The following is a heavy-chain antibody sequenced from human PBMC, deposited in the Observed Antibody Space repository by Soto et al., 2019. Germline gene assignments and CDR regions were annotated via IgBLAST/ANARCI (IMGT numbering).Heavy chain of an antibody. Sequence: EASVKVSCKASGYTFTSYGISWVRQAPGQGLEWMGWISAYNGNTNYAQKLQGRVTMTTDTSTSTAYMELRSLRSDDTAVYYCARDGSGPVYSYGYNYYYGMDVWGQGTTVTV. D-gene: IGHD5-18*01. V-gene: IGHV1-18*01. J-gene: IGHJ6*02. CDR2: ISAYNGNT. CDR3: ARDGSGPVYSYGYNYYYGMDV. CDR1: GYTFTSYG.